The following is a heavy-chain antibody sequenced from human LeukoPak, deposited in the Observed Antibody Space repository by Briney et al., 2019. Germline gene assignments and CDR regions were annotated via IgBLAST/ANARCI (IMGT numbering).Heavy chain of an antibody. D-gene: IGHD1-26*01. CDR1: GGSISSSSYY. J-gene: IGHJ4*02. CDR3: ARLNIVGATTGFDY. CDR2: IYYSGST. V-gene: IGHV4-39*01. Sequence: KPSETLSLTCTVSGGSISSSSYYWGWIRQPPGKGLEWIGSIYYSGSTYYNPSLKSRVTISVDTSKNQFSLKLSSVTAADTAVYYCARLNIVGATTGFDYWGQGTLVTVSS.